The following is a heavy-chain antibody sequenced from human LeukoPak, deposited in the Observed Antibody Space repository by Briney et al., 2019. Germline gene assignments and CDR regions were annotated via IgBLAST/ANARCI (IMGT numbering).Heavy chain of an antibody. D-gene: IGHD5-18*01. Sequence: GGSLTLSCAASGFTFSSYAMSWVRQAPGKGLEWVSAISGSGGSTYYADSVKGRFTISRDNSKNTLYLQMNSLRAEDTAVYYCAKSSPGYSYGDDSGYWGQGTLVTVSS. J-gene: IGHJ4*02. CDR3: AKSSPGYSYGDDSGY. CDR2: ISGSGGST. V-gene: IGHV3-23*01. CDR1: GFTFSSYA.